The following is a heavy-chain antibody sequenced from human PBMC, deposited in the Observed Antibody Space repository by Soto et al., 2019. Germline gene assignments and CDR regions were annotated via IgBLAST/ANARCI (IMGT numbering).Heavy chain of an antibody. Sequence: GGSLRLSCAASGFSFSDAWMNWVRQTPGKGLERVGRIKSKTDGGTTDYAAPVKGRFTISRDDSKNTVYLQMNSLKMEDTAVYYCSTLSAYSIDYWGQGTLVTAPQ. J-gene: IGHJ4*02. V-gene: IGHV3-15*07. CDR2: IKSKTDGGTT. CDR3: STLSAYSIDY. D-gene: IGHD3-22*01. CDR1: GFSFSDAW.